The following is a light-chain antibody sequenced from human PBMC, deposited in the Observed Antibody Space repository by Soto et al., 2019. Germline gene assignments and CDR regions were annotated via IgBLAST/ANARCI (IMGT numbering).Light chain of an antibody. Sequence: IPLTPSPSSLSSSVGDIVTITCRASQGIRNDLGWYQQKPGKAPKLLIYAASILQSGVPSRFSGSGSGTEFTLTISGLQPDDFATYYCQQFNSYPITFGQGTRLEIK. CDR2: AAS. J-gene: IGKJ5*01. V-gene: IGKV1-17*01. CDR3: QQFNSYPIT. CDR1: QGIRND.